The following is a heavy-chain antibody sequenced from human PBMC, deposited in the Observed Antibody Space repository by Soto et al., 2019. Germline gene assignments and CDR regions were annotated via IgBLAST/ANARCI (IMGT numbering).Heavy chain of an antibody. J-gene: IGHJ6*02. D-gene: IGHD6-13*01. CDR2: NFPICGTA. CDR3: ATVDISTWIDGMDV. Sequence: QVQLVQSGAEVKKPGSSVKVSCKASGGTFSSYAISWVRQAPGQGLEWMGGNFPICGTANYAQKFQGRVTISADNSTSSAYMELSSLRSEDTAVYYCATVDISTWIDGMDVWGQGTTVTVSS. V-gene: IGHV1-69*06. CDR1: GGTFSSYA.